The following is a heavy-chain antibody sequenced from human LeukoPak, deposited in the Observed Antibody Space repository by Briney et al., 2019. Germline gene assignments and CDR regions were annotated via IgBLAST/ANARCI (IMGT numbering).Heavy chain of an antibody. V-gene: IGHV3-48*03. J-gene: IGHJ4*02. D-gene: IGHD4-17*01. Sequence: PGGSLRLSCAASGFTFSSYEMNWVRQAPGKGLEWVSYISSSGSTIYYADSVKGRFTISRDNAKSSLYLQMNSLRAEDTAVYYCAGHDYGDYVFSDFDYWGQGTLVTVSS. CDR1: GFTFSSYE. CDR3: AGHDYGDYVFSDFDY. CDR2: ISSSGSTI.